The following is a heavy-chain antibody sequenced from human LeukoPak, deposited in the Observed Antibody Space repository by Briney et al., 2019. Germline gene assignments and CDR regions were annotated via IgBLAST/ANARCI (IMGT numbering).Heavy chain of an antibody. V-gene: IGHV4-39*01. Sequence: SETLSLTCTVSGGSISSSSYHWGWIRQPPGKGLEWIGSIYYSGSTYYNPSLKSRVTISVDTSKNQFSLKLSSVTAADTAVYYCARLGIVVVPADLPFDYWGQGTLVTVSS. CDR1: GGSISSSSYH. J-gene: IGHJ4*02. CDR2: IYYSGST. D-gene: IGHD2-2*01. CDR3: ARLGIVVVPADLPFDY.